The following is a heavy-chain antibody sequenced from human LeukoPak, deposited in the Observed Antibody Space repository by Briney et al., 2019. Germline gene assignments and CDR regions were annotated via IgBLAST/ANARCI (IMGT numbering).Heavy chain of an antibody. J-gene: IGHJ4*02. CDR2: ISSSSSYI. D-gene: IGHD2-15*01. V-gene: IGHV3-21*01. Sequence: GGSLRLSCAASGFTFSSYEMNWVRQAPGKGLEWVSSISSSSSYIYYADSVKGRFTISRDNAKNSLYLQMNSLRAEDTAVYYCARDTPSYCSGGSCYGWGQGTLVTVSS. CDR3: ARDTPSYCSGGSCYG. CDR1: GFTFSSYE.